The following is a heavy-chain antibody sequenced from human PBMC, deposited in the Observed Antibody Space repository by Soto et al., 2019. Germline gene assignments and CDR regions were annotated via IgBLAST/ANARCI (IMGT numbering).Heavy chain of an antibody. CDR3: AREPSTGYRHFDH. CDR2: IGGDDGRS. D-gene: IGHD2-2*01. CDR1: GFTFSSYA. Sequence: EVQLLESGGVLVQPGGSLRLSCAASGFTFSSYAMSWVRQAPGKGLEWVSAIGGDDGRSYYTDSVKGRFTISRDNSKNTLSLQMDSLRADDTAVYYCAREPSTGYRHFDHWGQGTLVTVSS. V-gene: IGHV3-23*01. J-gene: IGHJ4*02.